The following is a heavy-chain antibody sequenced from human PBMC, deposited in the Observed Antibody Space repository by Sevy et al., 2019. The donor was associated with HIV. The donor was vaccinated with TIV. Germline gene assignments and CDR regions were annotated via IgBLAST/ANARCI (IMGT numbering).Heavy chain of an antibody. V-gene: IGHV3-30*18. CDR2: ISYDGSNK. CDR3: AKSAVKVYILTGYSLYFDY. J-gene: IGHJ4*02. CDR1: GFTFSSYG. D-gene: IGHD3-9*01. Sequence: GGSLRLSCAASGFTFSSYGMHWVRQAPGKGLEWVAVISYDGSNKYYADSVKGRFTTSTDNSKNTLYLQMNSMRAEDTALYYCAKSAVKVYILTGYSLYFDYWGQGTLVTVSS.